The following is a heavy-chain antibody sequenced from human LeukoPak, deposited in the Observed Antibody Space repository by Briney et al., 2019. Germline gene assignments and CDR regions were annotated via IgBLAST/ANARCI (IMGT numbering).Heavy chain of an antibody. V-gene: IGHV3-21*01. J-gene: IGHJ6*03. CDR1: GFTFSSYS. Sequence: GGPLRLSCAASGFTFSSYSMNWVRQAPGKGLEWVSSISSSSSYIYYADSVKGRFTISRDNAKNSLYLQMNSLRAEDTAVYYCASPADCSGGSCYSNYYYYMDVWGKGTTVTVFS. CDR3: ASPADCSGGSCYSNYYYYMDV. CDR2: ISSSSSYI. D-gene: IGHD2-15*01.